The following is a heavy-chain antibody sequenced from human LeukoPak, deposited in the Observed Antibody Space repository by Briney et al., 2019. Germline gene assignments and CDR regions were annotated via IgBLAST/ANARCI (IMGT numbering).Heavy chain of an antibody. D-gene: IGHD3-3*01. CDR3: ARSRESFGVIIPSWFDP. CDR1: GGFISGASNF. J-gene: IGHJ5*02. Sequence: SQTLSLTCSVSGGFISGASNFWSWIRQPAGKNLEWIGRIYTSGNTNYNPSFESRVTISMDTSTNQVFLKLRSVTAADTAVYYCARSRESFGVIIPSWFDPWGQGTLVTVSS. CDR2: IYTSGNT. V-gene: IGHV4-61*02.